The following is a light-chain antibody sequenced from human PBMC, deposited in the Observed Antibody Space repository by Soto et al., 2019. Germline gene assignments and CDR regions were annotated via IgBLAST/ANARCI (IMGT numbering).Light chain of an antibody. CDR1: QSISSDY. J-gene: IGKJ1*01. Sequence: EIVWTPSPGILSLSAGERATLSCRASQSISSDYLAWFHQRPGQAPRLLFSGASRRATGTPDRFSGSGSGTDFTLTINRLEPEDFAVYYCQQYGHSPWTFGQGTQVDIK. V-gene: IGKV3-20*01. CDR2: GAS. CDR3: QQYGHSPWT.